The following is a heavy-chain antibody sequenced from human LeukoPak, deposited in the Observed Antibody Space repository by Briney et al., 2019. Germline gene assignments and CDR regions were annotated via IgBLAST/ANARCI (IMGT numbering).Heavy chain of an antibody. D-gene: IGHD2-2*01. CDR3: ARRLSILPSCPTY. Sequence: GESLKISCKGSGYSFASYWIAWVRQMPGKGLEWMGVIYPGTADITYSPSFQGQVTISADKSVSTAYLHWSSLKASDTAIYYCARRLSILPSCPTYWGQGPLVTVSS. CDR2: IYPGTADI. V-gene: IGHV5-51*01. J-gene: IGHJ4*02. CDR1: GYSFASYW.